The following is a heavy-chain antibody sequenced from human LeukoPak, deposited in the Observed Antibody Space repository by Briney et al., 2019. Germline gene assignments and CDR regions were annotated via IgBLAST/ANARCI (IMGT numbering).Heavy chain of an antibody. Sequence: RSLRLSCAASGFTFSSYGMHWVRQAPGKGLEWVAVIWYDGSNKYYADSVKGRSTISRDNSKNTLYLQMNSLRAEDTAVYYCARGEYYDSSGCDYWGQGTLVTVSS. CDR1: GFTFSSYG. CDR2: IWYDGSNK. CDR3: ARGEYYDSSGCDY. D-gene: IGHD3-22*01. V-gene: IGHV3-33*01. J-gene: IGHJ4*02.